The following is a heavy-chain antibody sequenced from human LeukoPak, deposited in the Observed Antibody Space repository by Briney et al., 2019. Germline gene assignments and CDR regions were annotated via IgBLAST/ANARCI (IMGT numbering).Heavy chain of an antibody. Sequence: PSETLSLTCTVSGGSISSYHWSWIRQPPGKGLEWIGYIYYSGSTNYNPSLKSRVTISVDTSKNQFSLKLSSVTAADTAAYYCARSSYGGYYDSSGYYGYWGQGTLVTVSS. CDR2: IYYSGST. V-gene: IGHV4-59*08. D-gene: IGHD3-22*01. CDR1: GGSISSYH. CDR3: ARSSYGGYYDSSGYYGY. J-gene: IGHJ4*02.